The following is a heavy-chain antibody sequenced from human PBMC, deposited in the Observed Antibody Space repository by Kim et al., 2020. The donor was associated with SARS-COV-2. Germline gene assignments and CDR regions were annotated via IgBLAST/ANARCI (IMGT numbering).Heavy chain of an antibody. D-gene: IGHD6-13*01. CDR1: GYTFTSYA. V-gene: IGHV1-3*01. Sequence: ASVKVSCKASGYTFTSYAMHWVRQAPGQRLEWMGWINAGNGNTKYSQKFQGRVTITRDTSASTAYMELSSLRSEDTAVYYCASLNIAAADRGLTKAWHYWGQGTLVTVSS. J-gene: IGHJ4*02. CDR3: ASLNIAAADRGLTKAWHY. CDR2: INAGNGNT.